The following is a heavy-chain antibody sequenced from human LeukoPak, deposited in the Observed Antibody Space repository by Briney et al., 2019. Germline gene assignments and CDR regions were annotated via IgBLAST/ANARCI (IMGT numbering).Heavy chain of an antibody. V-gene: IGHV3-30*18. J-gene: IGHJ4*02. CDR3: AKNVEQQLWGDY. CDR2: ISYDGSNK. Sequence: PGGSLRLSCAASGFTFSSYGMHWVRQAPGKGLEWVAVISYDGSNKYYADSVKGRFTISRDNSKNTLYLQMNSLRAEDTAVYYCAKNVEQQLWGDYWGQGTLVTVSS. CDR1: GFTFSSYG. D-gene: IGHD6-13*01.